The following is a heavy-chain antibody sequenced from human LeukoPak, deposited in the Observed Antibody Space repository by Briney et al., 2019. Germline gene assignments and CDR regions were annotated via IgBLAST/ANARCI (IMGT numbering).Heavy chain of an antibody. CDR3: ARHYGP. CDR2: IYDSGST. Sequence: SETLSLTCTVSGGSMNNYYWGWIRQPPGKGLEWIGSIYDSGSTYYNPSLKSRVTISVDTSKNQFSLKLNSVTAADTAVYYCARHYGPWGQGTLVTVSS. V-gene: IGHV4-39*01. J-gene: IGHJ5*02. D-gene: IGHD3-10*01. CDR1: GGSMNNYY.